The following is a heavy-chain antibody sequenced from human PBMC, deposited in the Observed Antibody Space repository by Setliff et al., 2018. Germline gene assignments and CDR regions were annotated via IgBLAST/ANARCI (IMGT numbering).Heavy chain of an antibody. Sequence: SETLSLTCTVSGDSLSGDNYFWSWIRHLPGKGLQWLGHIYYTGKTYYNPSLKSRLEMSVDTSKREFALRLSSVTAADTAVYYCTRTSTYVLGSGSYWDRWFDPWSQGTLVTSPQ. V-gene: IGHV4-30-4*02. CDR1: GDSLSGDNYF. J-gene: IGHJ5*02. CDR2: IYYTGKT. D-gene: IGHD3-10*01. CDR3: TRTSTYVLGSGSYWDRWFDP.